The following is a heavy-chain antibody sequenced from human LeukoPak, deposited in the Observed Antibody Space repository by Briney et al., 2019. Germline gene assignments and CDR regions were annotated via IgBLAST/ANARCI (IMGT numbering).Heavy chain of an antibody. CDR3: ARTYGTGSLDF. Sequence: PGGSLRLSCAASGFTFSTYNMNWVRQAPGKGLEWVSYISGSGGYILYADSVKGRFTISRDNAKNSVYLQMNSLRAEDTAVYYCARTYGTGSLDFWGQGTLVTVSS. D-gene: IGHD4-17*01. V-gene: IGHV3-21*05. CDR2: ISGSGGYI. CDR1: GFTFSTYN. J-gene: IGHJ4*02.